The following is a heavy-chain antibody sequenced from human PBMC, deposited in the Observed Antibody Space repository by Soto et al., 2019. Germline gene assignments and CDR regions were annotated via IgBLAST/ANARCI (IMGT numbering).Heavy chain of an antibody. CDR1: GFTFSNYA. J-gene: IGHJ6*02. V-gene: IGHV3-23*01. CDR3: AKTESSGWSNRYGMDV. D-gene: IGHD6-19*01. Sequence: EVQLLESGGGLVQPGGSLRLSCAASGFTFSNYAMTWVRQAPGKGLEWVSGISGGGNSTYYADSVKGRFTISRDNSKNALYLQMNSLRAEDTAVYYCAKTESSGWSNRYGMDVWGQGTTVTVSS. CDR2: ISGGGNST.